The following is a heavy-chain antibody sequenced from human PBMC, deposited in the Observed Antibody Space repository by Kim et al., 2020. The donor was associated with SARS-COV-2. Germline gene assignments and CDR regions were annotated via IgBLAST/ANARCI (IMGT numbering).Heavy chain of an antibody. V-gene: IGHV3-30*07. D-gene: IGHD3-10*01. J-gene: IGHJ4*02. Sequence: SVKGRFPNSRANSKTTLYLQMNSPRAEDTAVYYCARDTYHFGELHQFDYWGQGTLVTVSS. CDR3: ARDTYHFGELHQFDY.